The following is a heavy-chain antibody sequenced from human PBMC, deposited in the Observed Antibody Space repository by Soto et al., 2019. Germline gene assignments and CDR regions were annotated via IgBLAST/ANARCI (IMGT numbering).Heavy chain of an antibody. CDR2: IIPILGTA. J-gene: IGHJ6*02. CDR3: ARPYDSSDYYGGGMDV. D-gene: IGHD3-22*01. CDR1: GGTFNNNA. Sequence: QVQLVQSGAEVKQPGSSVKVSCKASGGTFNNNAISWVRQAPGQGLEWMGGIIPILGTANYAQKFRGRVTITADESTSTGYMDLSSLRSEDTAVYYCARPYDSSDYYGGGMDVWGQGTTVTVSS. V-gene: IGHV1-69*01.